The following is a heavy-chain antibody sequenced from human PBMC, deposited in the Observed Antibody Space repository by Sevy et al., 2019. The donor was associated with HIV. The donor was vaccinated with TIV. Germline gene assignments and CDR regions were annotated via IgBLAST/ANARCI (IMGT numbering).Heavy chain of an antibody. Sequence: ASVKVSCKASGYTCTGYYMHWVRLAPGQGLEWMGWINPNSGGTNYAQKFQGRVTMTRDTSISTAYMELSRLRSDDTAVYYCARAAYGDYVGWFDPWGQGTLVTVSS. J-gene: IGHJ5*02. CDR3: ARAAYGDYVGWFDP. V-gene: IGHV1-2*02. CDR1: GYTCTGYY. D-gene: IGHD4-17*01. CDR2: INPNSGGT.